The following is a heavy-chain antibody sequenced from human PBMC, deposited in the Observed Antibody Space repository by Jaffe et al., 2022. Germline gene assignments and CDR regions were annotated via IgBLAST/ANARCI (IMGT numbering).Heavy chain of an antibody. V-gene: IGHV4-59*01. CDR1: GGSISSYY. Sequence: QVQLQESGPGLVKPSETLSLTCTVSGGSISSYYWSWIRQPPGKGLEWIGYIYYSGSTNYNPSLKSRVTISVDTSKNQFSLKLSSVTAADTAVYYCARSSSSWYGGGAFDIWGQGTMVTVSS. CDR3: ARSSSSWYGGGAFDI. J-gene: IGHJ3*02. D-gene: IGHD6-13*01. CDR2: IYYSGST.